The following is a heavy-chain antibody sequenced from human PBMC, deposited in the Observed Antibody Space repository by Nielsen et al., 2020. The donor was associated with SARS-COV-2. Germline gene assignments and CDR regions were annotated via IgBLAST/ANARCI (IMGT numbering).Heavy chain of an antibody. Sequence: GGSLRLSCAASEFTFSSYGMHWVRQAPGKGLEWVAVIWYDGSNKYYADSVKGRFTISRDNSKNTLYLQMNSLRAEDTAVYYCARVVNVYSSSTPVYYYYYYGMDVWGQGTTVTVSS. CDR1: EFTFSSYG. V-gene: IGHV3-33*08. CDR2: IWYDGSNK. D-gene: IGHD6-6*01. CDR3: ARVVNVYSSSTPVYYYYYYGMDV. J-gene: IGHJ6*02.